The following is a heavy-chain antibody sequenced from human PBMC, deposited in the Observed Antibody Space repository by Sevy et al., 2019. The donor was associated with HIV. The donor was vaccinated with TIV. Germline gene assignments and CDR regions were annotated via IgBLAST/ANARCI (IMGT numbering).Heavy chain of an antibody. D-gene: IGHD3-10*01. Sequence: GGSLRLSCAASGFAFNSYWMSWVRQAPGMGLQWVGTIKEDGSEKYYVDSMKGRFTISRVNAKNSLYLQMNSLRAEDTAVYYCARDWRCYIGSGSDYYYYGMDVWGQGTTVTVSS. CDR3: ARDWRCYIGSGSDYYYYGMDV. CDR1: GFAFNSYW. V-gene: IGHV3-7*03. CDR2: IKEDGSEK. J-gene: IGHJ6*02.